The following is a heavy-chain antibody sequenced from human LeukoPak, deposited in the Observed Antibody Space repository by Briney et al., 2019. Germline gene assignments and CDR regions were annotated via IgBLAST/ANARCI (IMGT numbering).Heavy chain of an antibody. V-gene: IGHV4-39*07. CDR1: GGSISSSSYY. Sequence: PSETLSLTCTVSGGSISSSSYYWGWIRQPPGKGLEWIGSIYYSGSTYYNPSLKSRVTISVDTSKNQFSLKLSSVTAADTAVYYCARRESSGWYWYFDLWGRGTLVTVSS. J-gene: IGHJ2*01. CDR2: IYYSGST. CDR3: ARRESSGWYWYFDL. D-gene: IGHD6-19*01.